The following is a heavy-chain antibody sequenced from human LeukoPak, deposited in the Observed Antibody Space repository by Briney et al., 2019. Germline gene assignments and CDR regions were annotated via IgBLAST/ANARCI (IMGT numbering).Heavy chain of an antibody. CDR2: ISYDGSNN. J-gene: IGHJ6*02. D-gene: IGHD5-18*01. V-gene: IGHV3-30*04. Sequence: GRSLRLSCAASGFTFSSYAMHWVRPAPGKGLEWVAVISYDGSNNYYADSVKGRFTISRDNSKNTLYLQMNSLRAEDTAVYYCARERYSYGLTPTYGMDVWGQGTTVTVSS. CDR3: ARERYSYGLTPTYGMDV. CDR1: GFTFSSYA.